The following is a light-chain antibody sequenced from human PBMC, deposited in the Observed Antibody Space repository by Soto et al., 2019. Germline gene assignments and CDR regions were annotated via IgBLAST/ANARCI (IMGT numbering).Light chain of an antibody. CDR1: QDINKW. J-gene: IGKJ2*01. V-gene: IGKV1-12*01. CDR3: QQYGGVPYT. CDR2: TAS. Sequence: DIQMTQSPSSVSASVGDRVTITCRASQDINKWLAWYQQKPGLAPNLVIYTASRLHGGGPSRFSGSASGTDFTLTISSLQPEDVATYYCQQYGGVPYTFGQGTKLEIK.